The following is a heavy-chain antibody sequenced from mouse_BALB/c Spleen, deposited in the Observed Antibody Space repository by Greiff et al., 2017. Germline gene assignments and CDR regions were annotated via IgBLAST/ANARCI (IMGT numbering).Heavy chain of an antibody. D-gene: IGHD2-10*01. V-gene: IGHV1S29*02. CDR1: GYTFTDYN. CDR2: IYPYNGGT. Sequence: VQLQQSGPELVKPGASVKISCKASGYTFTDYNMHWVKQSHGKSLEWIGYIYPYNGGTGYNQKFKSKATLTVDNSSSTAYMELRSLTSEDSAVYYCARPYYGSSWFAYWGQGTLVTVSA. J-gene: IGHJ3*01. CDR3: ARPYYGSSWFAY.